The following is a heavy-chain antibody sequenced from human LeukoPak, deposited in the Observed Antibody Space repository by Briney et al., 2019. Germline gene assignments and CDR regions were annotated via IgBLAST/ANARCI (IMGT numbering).Heavy chain of an antibody. CDR2: ISAYNGNT. J-gene: IGHJ6*02. D-gene: IGHD6-19*01. CDR1: GYTFTSYG. CDR3: ARDPAKAVAGTTGMDV. Sequence: ASVKVSCKASGYTFTSYGISWVRQAPGQGLEWMGWISAYNGNTNYAQKLQGRVTMTTDTSTSTAYMELRSLRSDDTAVYYCARDPAKAVAGTTGMDVWGQGTTVTVSS. V-gene: IGHV1-18*01.